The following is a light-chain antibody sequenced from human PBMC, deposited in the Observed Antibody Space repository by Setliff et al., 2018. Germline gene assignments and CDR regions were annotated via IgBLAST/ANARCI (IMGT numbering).Light chain of an antibody. CDR1: NSNIGANT. CDR3: AAWDDSLNGWV. V-gene: IGLV1-44*01. CDR2: NNN. Sequence: QSVLTQPPSASGTPGQRVSISCSGGNSNIGANTVNWYQQLPGTAPKLLIYNNNERPSGVPDRFSGSKSGTSASLAISGLQSEDEADYYCAAWDDSLNGWVFGGGTK. J-gene: IGLJ3*02.